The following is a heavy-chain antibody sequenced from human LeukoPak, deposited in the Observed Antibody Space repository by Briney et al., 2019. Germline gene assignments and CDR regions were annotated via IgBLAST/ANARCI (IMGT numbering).Heavy chain of an antibody. V-gene: IGHV4-34*01. CDR1: GGSFSGYY. CDR2: INHSGST. D-gene: IGHD6-13*01. CDR3: AREDAAAAGTLEVDY. Sequence: SETLSLTCAVYGGSFSGYYWSWIRQPPGKGLEWIGEINHSGSTNYNPSLKSRVTISVDTSKNQFSLKLSSVTAADTAVYYCAREDAAAAGTLEVDYWGQGTLVTVSS. J-gene: IGHJ4*02.